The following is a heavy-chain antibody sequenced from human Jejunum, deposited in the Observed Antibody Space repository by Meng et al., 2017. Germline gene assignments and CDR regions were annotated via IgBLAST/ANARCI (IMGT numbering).Heavy chain of an antibody. CDR2: ISPGGGTT. Sequence: GRVVESGGGVVQPGGSLRLSFAASEFTFGSYAMSWVRQAPGKGLEWVSTISPGGGTTYYADSVKGRFTISRDNSVNTLSLQMNSLSADDTAVYYCAKTHWLDYWGQGTLVTSPQ. D-gene: IGHD1-1*01. CDR3: AKTHWLDY. CDR1: EFTFGSYA. V-gene: IGHV3-23*04. J-gene: IGHJ4*02.